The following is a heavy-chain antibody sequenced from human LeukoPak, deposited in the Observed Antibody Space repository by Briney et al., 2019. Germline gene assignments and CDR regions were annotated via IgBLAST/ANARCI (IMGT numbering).Heavy chain of an antibody. V-gene: IGHV4-59*08. Sequence: NPSETLSLTCTVSGGSISNYYWSWIRQPPGKGLEWIGSIYHSGNTYYNPSLKSRVTISVDMSKNQFSLKLSSVTAADTAVYYCARPRYFDRDAFDIWGQGTMVTVSA. D-gene: IGHD3-9*01. CDR3: ARPRYFDRDAFDI. CDR2: IYHSGNT. J-gene: IGHJ3*02. CDR1: GGSISNYY.